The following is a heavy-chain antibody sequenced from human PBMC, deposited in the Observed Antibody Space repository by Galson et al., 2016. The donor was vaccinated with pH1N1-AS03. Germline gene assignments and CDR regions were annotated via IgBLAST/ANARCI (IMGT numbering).Heavy chain of an antibody. J-gene: IGHJ6*03. CDR3: ASASGDAYSYGPDYVYYTMDV. D-gene: IGHD5-18*01. CDR1: GFGFSFSRYS. CDR2: ISSSSIYI. V-gene: IGHV3-21*01. Sequence: SLRLSCAASGFGFSFSRYSVNWVRQAPGKGLEWVSSISSSSIYIYSADPVKGRFTTSRDNAKNSVYLQMNRLRAEDTAVYYCASASGDAYSYGPDYVYYTMDVWGKGTTVTVSS.